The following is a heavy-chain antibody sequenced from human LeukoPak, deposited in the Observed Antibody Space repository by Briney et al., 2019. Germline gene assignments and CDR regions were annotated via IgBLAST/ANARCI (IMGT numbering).Heavy chain of an antibody. CDR2: MNPNSGNT. Sequence: ASVKVSCKASGYTFTSYDIHWVRQATGQGLEWMGWMNPNSGNTGYAQKFQGRVTMTRNTSISTAYMELSSLRSEDTAVYYCARTATIFGVVIILPYWGQGTLVTVSS. V-gene: IGHV1-8*01. D-gene: IGHD3-3*01. J-gene: IGHJ4*02. CDR1: GYTFTSYD. CDR3: ARTATIFGVVIILPY.